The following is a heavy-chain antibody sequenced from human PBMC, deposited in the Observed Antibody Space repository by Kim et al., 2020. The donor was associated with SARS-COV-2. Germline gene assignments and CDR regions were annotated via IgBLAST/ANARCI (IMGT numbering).Heavy chain of an antibody. CDR2: IYHSGST. Sequence: SETLSLTCAVSGGSISSSNWWSWVRQPPGKGLEWIGEIYHSGSTNYNPSLKSRVTISVDKSKNQFSLKLSSVTAADTAVYYCARVGPAVAGGAFDIWGQGTMVTVSS. D-gene: IGHD6-19*01. V-gene: IGHV4-4*02. CDR1: GGSISSSNW. CDR3: ARVGPAVAGGAFDI. J-gene: IGHJ3*02.